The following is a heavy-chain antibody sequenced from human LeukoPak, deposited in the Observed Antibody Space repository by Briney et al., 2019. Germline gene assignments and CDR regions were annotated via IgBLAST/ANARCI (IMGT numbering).Heavy chain of an antibody. V-gene: IGHV4-38-2*02. CDR1: GYSTSSGYY. CDR2: IYHSGST. J-gene: IGHJ5*02. D-gene: IGHD6-13*01. Sequence: SETLSLTCTVSGYSTSSGYYWGWIRQPPGKGLEWIGSIYHSGSTYYNPSLKSRVTISVDTSKNQFSLKLSSVTAADAAVYYCASVEQLGNWFDPWGQGTLVTVSS. CDR3: ASVEQLGNWFDP.